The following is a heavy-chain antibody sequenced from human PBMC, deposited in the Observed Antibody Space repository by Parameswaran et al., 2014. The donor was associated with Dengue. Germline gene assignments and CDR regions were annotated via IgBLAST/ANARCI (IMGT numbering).Heavy chain of an antibody. CDR2: INPNNGDT. J-gene: IGHJ3*02. V-gene: IGHV1-2*02. CDR3: ARILIVNAGRGFDI. Sequence: VRQMPGKGLEWMGWINPNNGDTRFAQKFQGRVTMTRDTSVSTAYMELSRLTYDDTAVYYCARILIVNAGRGFDIWGQGTLVTVSS. D-gene: IGHD3-16*02.